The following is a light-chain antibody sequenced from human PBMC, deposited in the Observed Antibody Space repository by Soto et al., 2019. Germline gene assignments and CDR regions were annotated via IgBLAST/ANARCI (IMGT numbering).Light chain of an antibody. CDR2: NYD. CDR3: AAWDASLNGYV. CDR1: SSNLGDNT. Sequence: QSALTQPPSASGTPGQRVNISCSTSSSNLGDNTVNWYQQVPGTAPKLLIYNYDQRPSGVPDRFSGSKSGTSASLAISGLQSEDEADYYCAAWDASLNGYVFGTGTKVTVL. J-gene: IGLJ1*01. V-gene: IGLV1-44*01.